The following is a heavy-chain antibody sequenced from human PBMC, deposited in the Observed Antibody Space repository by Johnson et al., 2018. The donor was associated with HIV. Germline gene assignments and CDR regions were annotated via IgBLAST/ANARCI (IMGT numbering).Heavy chain of an antibody. D-gene: IGHD3-3*01. V-gene: IGHV3-53*01. CDR2: IYSGGST. CDR3: AKDIRSGSGYYNDAFDI. J-gene: IGHJ3*02. CDR1: GFTVSSNY. Sequence: VQLVESGGGLIQPGGSLRLSCAASGFTVSSNYMSWVRQAPGKGLEWVSVIYSGGSTYYADSVKGLFTISRDNAKNSLYLQMNSLRAEDTALYYCAKDIRSGSGYYNDAFDIWGQGTMVTVSS.